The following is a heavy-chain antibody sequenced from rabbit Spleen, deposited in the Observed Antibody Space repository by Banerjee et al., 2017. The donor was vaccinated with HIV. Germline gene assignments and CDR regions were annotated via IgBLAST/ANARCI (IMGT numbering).Heavy chain of an antibody. J-gene: IGHJ5*01. D-gene: IGHD1-1*01. V-gene: IGHV1S45*01. CDR3: ARDRGTTDYLDRLNL. CDR2: VEVGSSGST. CDR1: GFSFSNKAV. Sequence: QQQLEESGGGLVKPGGTLTLTCKASGFSFSNKAVMCWVRQAPGKGLEWIACVEVGSSGSTYYANWAKGRFTISKTSSTTVTLQMTSLTAADTATYFCARDRGTTDYLDRLNLWGQGTLVTVS.